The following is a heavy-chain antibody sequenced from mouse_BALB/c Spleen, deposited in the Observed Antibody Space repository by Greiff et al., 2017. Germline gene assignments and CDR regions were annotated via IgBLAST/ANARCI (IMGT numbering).Heavy chain of an antibody. J-gene: IGHJ4*01. V-gene: IGHV1-18*01. D-gene: IGHD2-14*01. CDR1: GYSFTDYN. CDR3: ASRGYYYAMDY. CDR2: INPNNGGT. Sequence: VQLQQSGPELVKPGASVKVSCKASGYSFTDYNMDWVKQSHGKSLEWIGDINPNNGGTIYNQKFKGKATLTVDKSSSTAYMELRSLTSEDTAVYYCASRGYYYAMDYGGQGTSVTVSS.